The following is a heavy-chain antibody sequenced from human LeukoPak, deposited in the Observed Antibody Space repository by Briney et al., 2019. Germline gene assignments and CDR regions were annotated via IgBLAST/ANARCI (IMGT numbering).Heavy chain of an antibody. CDR3: ARHGGFASPLGY. V-gene: IGHV4-59*08. J-gene: IGHJ4*02. Sequence: SETLSLTCTVSGGSISSYYWSWIRQPPGKGLEWIGYIYYSGSTNYNPSLKSRVTISVDTSKNQFSLKLTSVTAADTAVYYCARHGGFASPLGYWGQGTLVTVSS. D-gene: IGHD3-16*01. CDR2: IYYSGST. CDR1: GGSISSYY.